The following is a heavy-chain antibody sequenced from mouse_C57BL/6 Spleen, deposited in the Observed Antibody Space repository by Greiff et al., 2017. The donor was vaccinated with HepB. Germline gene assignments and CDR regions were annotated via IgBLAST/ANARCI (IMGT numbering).Heavy chain of an antibody. D-gene: IGHD4-1*01. CDR3: TLANWHWYFDV. Sequence: VQLQQSGAELVRPGASVKLSCTASGFNIKDDYMHWVKQRPEQGLEWIGRIDPEDGDTEYASKFQGKDTMTAATSSNTAYLQLSSLTSEDTAVDYCTLANWHWYFDVWGKGTTVTVSS. V-gene: IGHV14-1*01. CDR2: IDPEDGDT. CDR1: GFNIKDDY. J-gene: IGHJ1*03.